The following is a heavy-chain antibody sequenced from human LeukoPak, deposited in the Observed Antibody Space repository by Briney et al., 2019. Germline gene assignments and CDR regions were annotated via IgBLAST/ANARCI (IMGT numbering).Heavy chain of an antibody. CDR2: ISGSGGGT. V-gene: IGHV3-23*01. D-gene: IGHD3-22*01. J-gene: IGHJ4*02. CDR3: ARDWGADSSGYYGSLDY. Sequence: GGSLRLSCAASGFTFSNFAMSWVRQARGKGLEWVSAISGSGGGTYYADSVNGRFNISRDNSKNTLFLQMNSLRGEDTAVYYCARDWGADSSGYYGSLDYWGQGTLATVSS. CDR1: GFTFSNFA.